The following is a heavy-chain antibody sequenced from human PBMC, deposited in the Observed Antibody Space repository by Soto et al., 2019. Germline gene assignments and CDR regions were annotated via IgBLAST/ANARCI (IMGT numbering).Heavy chain of an antibody. CDR3: ARDNYGGGYCSGGSCNDAFDI. CDR1: GYTFTSYG. V-gene: IGHV1-18*01. D-gene: IGHD2-15*01. CDR2: ISAYNGNT. J-gene: IGHJ3*02. Sequence: ASVKVSCKASGYTFTSYGISWVRQAPGQGLEWMGWISAYNGNTNYAQKLQGRVTMTTDTSTSTAYMELRSLRSDDTAVYYCARDNYGGGYCSGGSCNDAFDIWGQGTMVTVSS.